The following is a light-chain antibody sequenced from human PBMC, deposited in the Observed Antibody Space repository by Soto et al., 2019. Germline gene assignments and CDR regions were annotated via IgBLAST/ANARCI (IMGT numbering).Light chain of an antibody. J-gene: IGKJ4*01. CDR2: GVS. Sequence: ERIMTQSAANLSVSPGESATLSCRASQSVSSNLAWYQQKPGQAPRLLIYGVSTRATGIPARFSGSGSETKFTLTISSLQSEDFAVYYCQQYNNWPPLTFGGGTKVDIK. CDR1: QSVSSN. CDR3: QQYNNWPPLT. V-gene: IGKV3-15*01.